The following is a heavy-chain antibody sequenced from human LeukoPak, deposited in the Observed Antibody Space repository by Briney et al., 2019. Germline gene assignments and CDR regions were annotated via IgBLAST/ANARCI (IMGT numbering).Heavy chain of an antibody. J-gene: IGHJ4*02. CDR1: GFTFRSYW. CDR2: IKQDGSEK. CDR3: ARERGGPYCSSTSCYWEPFDY. D-gene: IGHD2-2*01. Sequence: GGSLRLSCAASGFTFRSYWMSWVRQAPGKGLEWVANIKQDGSEKYYVDSVKGRFTISRDNAKNSLYLQMNSLRAEDTAVYYCARERGGPYCSSTSCYWEPFDYWGQGTLVTVSS. V-gene: IGHV3-7*01.